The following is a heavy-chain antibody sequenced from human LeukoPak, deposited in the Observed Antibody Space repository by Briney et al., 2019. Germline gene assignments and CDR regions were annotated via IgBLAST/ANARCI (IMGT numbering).Heavy chain of an antibody. V-gene: IGHV1-69*13. J-gene: IGHJ4*02. D-gene: IGHD3-22*01. CDR2: IIPIFGTA. Sequence: SVKVSCKASGGTFSSYAINWVRQAPGQGLEWMGGIIPIFGTANYAQKFQGRVTITADESTSTAYMELSSLRSEDTAVYYCARSEVSAEDYYDSSGYYDVFDYWGQGTLVTVSS. CDR3: ARSEVSAEDYYDSSGYYDVFDY. CDR1: GGTFSSYA.